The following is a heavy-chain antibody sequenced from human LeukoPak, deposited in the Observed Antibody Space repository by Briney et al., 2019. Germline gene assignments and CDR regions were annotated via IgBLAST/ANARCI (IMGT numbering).Heavy chain of an antibody. CDR1: GGSISSYY. D-gene: IGHD2-21*02. CDR3: ARGYGGDRPGDAFDI. V-gene: IGHV4-59*01. CDR2: IYYSGST. Sequence: PSETLSLTCAVSGGSISSYYWSWIRQPPGKGLEWIGYIYYSGSTNYNPSLKSRVTISIDTSKNQFSLKLTSVTAADTALYFCARGYGGDRPGDAFDIWGQGTMVTVSS. J-gene: IGHJ3*02.